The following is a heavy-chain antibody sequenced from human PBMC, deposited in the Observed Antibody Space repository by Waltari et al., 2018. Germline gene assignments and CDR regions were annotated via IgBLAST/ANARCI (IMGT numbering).Heavy chain of an antibody. CDR3: ARDLVQGLVSSY. J-gene: IGHJ4*01. CDR2: ISSSSRYI. CDR1: GFTFSSYS. V-gene: IGHV3-21*01. Sequence: EVQLVASGGGMIKPGGSLRLSCAASGFTFSSYSMNWVRQAPGKGLEGVSSISSSSRYIYYAESVKGRFTISRDNAKNSLCLQRNSLRAEDTAVYHCARDLVQGLVSSYCGHGTLVTFSS. D-gene: IGHD2-2*01.